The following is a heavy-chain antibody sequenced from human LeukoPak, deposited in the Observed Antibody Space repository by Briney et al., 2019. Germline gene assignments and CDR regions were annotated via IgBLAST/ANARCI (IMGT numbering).Heavy chain of an antibody. CDR1: GGSVSSHQ. J-gene: IGHJ4*02. CDR2: IYYSGST. D-gene: IGHD4-17*01. CDR3: ARETHGVNFDY. Sequence: SETLSLTCTVSGGSVSSHQWSWIRQPPGKGLEWIGYIYYSGSTNYNPSLRSRFTISIDRSTNRFSLRLSSVTAADTAMYYCARETHGVNFDYWGQGTLVTVSS. V-gene: IGHV4-59*02.